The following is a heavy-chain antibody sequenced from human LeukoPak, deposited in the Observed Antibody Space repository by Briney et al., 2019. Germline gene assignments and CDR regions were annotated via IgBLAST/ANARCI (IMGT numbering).Heavy chain of an antibody. J-gene: IGHJ4*02. V-gene: IGHV4-34*01. D-gene: IGHD3-22*01. CDR3: ARGRWRYDSSGYYYDY. Sequence: KPSETLSLTCAVYGGSFSGYYWSWIRQPPGKGLEWIGEINHSGSTNYNPSLKSRVTISVDTSKNQFSLKLSSVTAADTAVYYCARGRWRYDSSGYYYDYWGQGTLVTVSS. CDR2: INHSGST. CDR1: GGSFSGYY.